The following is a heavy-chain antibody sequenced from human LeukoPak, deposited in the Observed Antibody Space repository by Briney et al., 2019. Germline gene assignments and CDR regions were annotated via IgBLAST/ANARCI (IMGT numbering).Heavy chain of an antibody. CDR1: GASISSYY. CDR3: ARQLRGEAVAGHLQPFDY. V-gene: IGHV4-59*08. CDR2: IYYSGST. Sequence: SETLCLTCTVSGASISSYYWNWFRKPPGKGLEWSGDIYYSGSTNYNSSLKSRVTISVDTSKNQFSLKLSSVTAADTAVYFCARQLRGEAVAGHLQPFDYWGQGTLVTVSS. J-gene: IGHJ4*02. D-gene: IGHD6-19*01.